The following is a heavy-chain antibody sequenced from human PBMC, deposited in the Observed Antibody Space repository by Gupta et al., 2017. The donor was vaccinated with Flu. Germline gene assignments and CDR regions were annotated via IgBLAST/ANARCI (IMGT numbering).Heavy chain of an antibody. J-gene: IGHJ6*02. CDR1: GFPFSSYG. CDR2: MSSDESKK. Sequence: QVQLVESGGGVVQPGRSLRLSCAASGFPFSSYGMHWVRQAPGKGLEWVALMSSDESKKYYADSVKGRFTISRDNSKNTLYLQMNSLRAEDTAIYYCAQRSYYGMDVWGQGTTVTVSS. V-gene: IGHV3-33*01. CDR3: AQRSYYGMDV.